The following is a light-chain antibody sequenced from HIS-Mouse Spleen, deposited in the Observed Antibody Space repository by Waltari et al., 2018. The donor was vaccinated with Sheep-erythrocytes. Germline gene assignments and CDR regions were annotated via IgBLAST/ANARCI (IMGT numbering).Light chain of an antibody. Sequence: DIQMTQSPSTLSASVGDRVTITCRASQSISSWLAWYQQKPGKAPKLLIYKASSLESGVPSRFSGSGSGTEFTLTISSLQPEDIATYYCQQYDNLFTFGPGTKVDIK. J-gene: IGKJ3*01. CDR3: QQYDNLFT. V-gene: IGKV1-5*03. CDR1: QSISSW. CDR2: KAS.